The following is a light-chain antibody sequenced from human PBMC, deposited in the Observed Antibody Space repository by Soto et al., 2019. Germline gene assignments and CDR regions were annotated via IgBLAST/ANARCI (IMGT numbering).Light chain of an antibody. V-gene: IGKV1-12*01. CDR1: QGVSKW. CDR3: QQSHIAPYT. CDR2: GAS. Sequence: DIPLTQSPSSLSASVGDRVTITCRASQGVSKWLAWYQQKPGKAPILLIHGASSLQSGVPSRFSGSGSGTDFTLTITSLQPEDFATYFCQQSHIAPYTFGQGTNL. J-gene: IGKJ2*01.